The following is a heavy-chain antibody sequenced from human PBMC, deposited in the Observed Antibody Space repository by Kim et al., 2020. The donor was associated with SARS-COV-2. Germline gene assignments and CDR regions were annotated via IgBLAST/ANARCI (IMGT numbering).Heavy chain of an antibody. CDR2: INPSVFPG. D-gene: IGHD3-3*01. J-gene: IGHJ3*01. CDR1: GYSFNTYS. Sequence: ASVKVSCKASGYSFNTYSLHWVRQAPGQGLEWMGMINPSVFPGRYARKFQGRVIMTRDLSTRTSYMEMTSLTYEDTATYFCARDTSGSPISSAYAVW. CDR3: ARDTSGSPISSAYAV. V-gene: IGHV1-46*02.